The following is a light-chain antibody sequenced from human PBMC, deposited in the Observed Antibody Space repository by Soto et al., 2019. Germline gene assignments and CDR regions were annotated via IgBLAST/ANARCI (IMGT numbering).Light chain of an antibody. V-gene: IGKV3D-15*01. CDR3: QQYNSWPLT. CDR2: GAS. CDR1: QSVYNN. Sequence: EVVMTQSPATLSVSPGERATLSCRTSQSVYNNLAWYLQKPGQALRLLISGASTRATGIPARFSGSGSGTEFTLTINSLQSEDFAVYYCQQYNSWPLTFGGGTKVEIK. J-gene: IGKJ4*01.